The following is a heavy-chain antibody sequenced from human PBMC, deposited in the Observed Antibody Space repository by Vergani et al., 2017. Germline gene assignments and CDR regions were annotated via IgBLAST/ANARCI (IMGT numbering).Heavy chain of an antibody. D-gene: IGHD5-24*01. Sequence: QVQLVQSGAEVKKPGSSVQVSCKASGGTFSSYAISWVRQAPGQGLEWMGRIIPIFGTANYAQKFQGRVTITADESTSTAYMGLSNLGSEATAVYYCARGDGYKGRWDYWGQGTLVTVSS. CDR1: GGTFSSYA. CDR2: IIPIFGTA. V-gene: IGHV1-69*13. J-gene: IGHJ4*02. CDR3: ARGDGYKGRWDY.